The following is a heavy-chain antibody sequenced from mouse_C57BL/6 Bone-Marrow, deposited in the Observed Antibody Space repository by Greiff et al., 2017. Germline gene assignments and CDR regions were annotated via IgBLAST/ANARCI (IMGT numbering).Heavy chain of an antibody. D-gene: IGHD1-1*01. Sequence: DVMLVESGGDLVKPGGSLKLSCAASGFTFSSYGMSWVRQTPDKRLEWVATISSGGSYTYYPDSVKGRFTISRDNAKNTLYLQMSSLKSEDTAMYYCARHDYASRGFAYWGQGTLVTVSA. CDR3: ARHDYASRGFAY. CDR1: GFTFSSYG. CDR2: ISSGGSYT. V-gene: IGHV5-6*02. J-gene: IGHJ3*01.